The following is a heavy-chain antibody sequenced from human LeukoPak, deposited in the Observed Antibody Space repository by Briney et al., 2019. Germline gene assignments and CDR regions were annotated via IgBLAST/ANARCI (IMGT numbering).Heavy chain of an antibody. CDR2: IYYSGSA. D-gene: IGHD3-3*01. V-gene: IGHV4-30-4*08. Sequence: SETLSLTCTVSGGSISSGDYYWRWIRQPPGKGREWIGNIYYSGSAYYNPSLKSRVTISVDTSKNQFSLKLSSVTAADTAVYYCARTSTYYDFWSGYRDFDYWGQGTLVTVSS. CDR1: GGSISSGDYY. CDR3: ARTSTYYDFWSGYRDFDY. J-gene: IGHJ4*02.